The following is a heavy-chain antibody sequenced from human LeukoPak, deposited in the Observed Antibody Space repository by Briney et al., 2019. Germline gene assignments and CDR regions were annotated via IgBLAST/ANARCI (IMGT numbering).Heavy chain of an antibody. CDR3: ARLSSWVFEI. J-gene: IGHJ3*02. CDR2: IRYDGSNK. D-gene: IGHD2-21*02. Sequence: GGSLRLSCAASGFTFSSYGMHWVRQAPGKGLEWVAFIRYDGSNKYYADSVKGRFTISRDNSKNTLYLQMNSLRAEDTAVYFCARLSSWVFEIWGQGTMVTVSS. CDR1: GFTFSSYG. V-gene: IGHV3-30*02.